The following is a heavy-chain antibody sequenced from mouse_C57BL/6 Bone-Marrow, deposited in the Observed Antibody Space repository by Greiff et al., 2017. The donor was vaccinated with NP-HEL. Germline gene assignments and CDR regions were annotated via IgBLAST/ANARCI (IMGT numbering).Heavy chain of an antibody. CDR1: GFSLTSYG. CDR2: IWGDGST. V-gene: IGHV2-3*01. Sequence: VKLMESGPGLVAPSQSLSITCTVSGFSLTSYGVSWVRQPPGKGLEWLGVIWGDGSTNYHSALISTLSISKDNSKSQVFLKLNSLQTDDTATYYCANGVTSRYFDVWGTGTTVTVSS. D-gene: IGHD2-5*01. J-gene: IGHJ1*03. CDR3: ANGVTSRYFDV.